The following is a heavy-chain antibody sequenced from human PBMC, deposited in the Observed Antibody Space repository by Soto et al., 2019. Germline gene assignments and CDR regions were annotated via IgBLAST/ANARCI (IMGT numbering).Heavy chain of an antibody. CDR2: VLPITGST. J-gene: IGHJ4*01. CDR3: ATIRVRGGPLRFED. V-gene: IGHV1-69*06. Sequence: QVQLVQSGAEVKKPGSSVKVSCKTSGGLFSVFSFNWVRQTPGQGIEWMGGVLPITGSTDYAQKFQGRLTITADRSTSTIYMELSRLTSDDTANYYCATIRVRGGPLRFEDGGQGTLISVSS. D-gene: IGHD5-12*01. CDR1: GGLFSVFS.